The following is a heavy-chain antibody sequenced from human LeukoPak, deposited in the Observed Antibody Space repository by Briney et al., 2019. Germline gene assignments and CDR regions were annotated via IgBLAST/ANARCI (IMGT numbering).Heavy chain of an antibody. V-gene: IGHV4-59*01. Sequence: SEPLSLTCTVSGGSISGYYWSWIRQPPGRGLEYIGHIYYSGNTDYNPSLPSRVTMSVDTSKNQFSLKLNSVAAADTAVYFCARWYCSTAIGTIACYYLDSWGQGALVTVSS. CDR1: GGSISGYY. D-gene: IGHD2-2*01. J-gene: IGHJ4*02. CDR3: ARWYCSTAIGTIACYYLDS. CDR2: IYYSGNT.